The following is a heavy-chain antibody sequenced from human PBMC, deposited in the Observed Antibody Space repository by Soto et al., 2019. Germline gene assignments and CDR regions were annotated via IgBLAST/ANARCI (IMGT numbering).Heavy chain of an antibody. CDR3: ARVGSSWYRGLDY. J-gene: IGHJ4*02. D-gene: IGHD6-13*01. CDR2: IYYGGST. Sequence: SETLSLTCTVSGGSISSGGYYWSWIRQHPGKGLEWIGYIYYGGSTYYNPSLKSRVTISVDTSKNQFSLKLSSVTAADTAVYYCARVGSSWYRGLDYWGQGTLVTSPQ. V-gene: IGHV4-31*03. CDR1: GGSISSGGYY.